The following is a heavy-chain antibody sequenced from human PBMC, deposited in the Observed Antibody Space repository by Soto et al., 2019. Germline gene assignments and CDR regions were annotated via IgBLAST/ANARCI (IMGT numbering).Heavy chain of an antibody. J-gene: IGHJ6*02. Sequence: QVLLAQSGAEVKKPGSSVKVSCQTSRGTFNTSPISWVRQAPGQGLEWLGDIVPVFGMVNYAQQFQDRLNLTGDESTISVCREVSRLKPEDTAVYFCATPHFRGRKYDYRSPATASLYHSGLGVWGQGTTVIVSS. CDR1: RGTFNTSP. D-gene: IGHD3-3*01. CDR2: IVPVFGMV. V-gene: IGHV1-69*01. CDR3: ATPHFRGRKYDYRSPATASLYHSGLGV.